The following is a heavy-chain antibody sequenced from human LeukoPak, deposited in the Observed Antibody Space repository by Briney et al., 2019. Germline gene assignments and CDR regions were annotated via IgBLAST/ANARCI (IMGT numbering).Heavy chain of an antibody. CDR2: IYYSGST. D-gene: IGHD1-26*01. CDR3: ARDLSGRYLAFDI. CDR1: GGSISSSSYY. V-gene: IGHV4-61*01. Sequence: SETLSLTCTVPGGSISSSSYYWSWLRQPPGKGLEWIGYIYYSGSTNYNPSLKSRVTISVDTSKNQFSLKLSSVSAADTAVYYCARDLSGRYLAFDIWGQGTMVTVSS. J-gene: IGHJ3*02.